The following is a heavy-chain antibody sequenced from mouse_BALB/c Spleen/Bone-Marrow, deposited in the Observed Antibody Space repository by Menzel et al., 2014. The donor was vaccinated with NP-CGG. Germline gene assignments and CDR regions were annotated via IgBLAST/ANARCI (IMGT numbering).Heavy chain of an antibody. J-gene: IGHJ3*01. CDR3: ARDYDEWFAY. CDR1: GFSLXSYG. CDR2: IWAGGST. D-gene: IGHD2-12*01. V-gene: IGHV2-9*02. Sequence: VMLVESGPGLVAPSQSLSITCTVSGFSLXSYGVHWVRQPPGKGLEWLGVIWAGGSTNYNSALMSRLSISKDNSKSQVFLKMNSLQTDDTAMYYCARDYDEWFAYWGQGTLVTVSA.